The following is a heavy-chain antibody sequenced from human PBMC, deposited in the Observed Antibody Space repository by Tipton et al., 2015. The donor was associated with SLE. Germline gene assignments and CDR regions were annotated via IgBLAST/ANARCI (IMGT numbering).Heavy chain of an antibody. CDR2: IYRSGST. CDR3: TRQRGTAYYYYHMDV. D-gene: IGHD7-27*01. Sequence: TLSLTCSVSGGSISNYYWSWIRQPAGKGLEWIGRIYRSGSTDYNTSLKSRVTISVGTSTNQLSLRLTSVTAADTAVYYCTRQRGTAYYYYHMDVWGKGTTVTVSS. CDR1: GGSISNYY. V-gene: IGHV4-4*07. J-gene: IGHJ6*03.